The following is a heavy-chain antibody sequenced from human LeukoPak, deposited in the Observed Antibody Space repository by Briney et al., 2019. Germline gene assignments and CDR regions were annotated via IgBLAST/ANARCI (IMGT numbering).Heavy chain of an antibody. CDR2: ISSSGTSM. Sequence: PGGSLRLSCAASGFTFSGYSMNWVRQAPGKGLEWISYISSSGTSMYHAASVKGRFTISRENAKKSLYLQMQSLRAEDAAVYYCVRGSGGYDPLDFDNWGQGTLVSASS. CDR3: VRGSGGYDPLDFDN. J-gene: IGHJ4*02. V-gene: IGHV3-48*04. D-gene: IGHD5-12*01. CDR1: GFTFSGYS.